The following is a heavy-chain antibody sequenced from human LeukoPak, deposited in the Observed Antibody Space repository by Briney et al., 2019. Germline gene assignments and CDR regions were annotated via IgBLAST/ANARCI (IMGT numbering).Heavy chain of an antibody. Sequence: PGRSLRLSCAASAFTFDDYGMSWVRQAPGKGLEWVSGINWNGGSTGYADSVKGRFTISRDNAKNSLYLQMNSLRAEDTALYYCARRDIVVVPASILGAFDIWGQGAMVTVSS. CDR1: AFTFDDYG. CDR3: ARRDIVVVPASILGAFDI. CDR2: INWNGGST. V-gene: IGHV3-20*04. J-gene: IGHJ3*02. D-gene: IGHD2-2*02.